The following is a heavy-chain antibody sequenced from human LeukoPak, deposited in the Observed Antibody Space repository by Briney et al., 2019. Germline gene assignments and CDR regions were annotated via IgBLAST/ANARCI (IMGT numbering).Heavy chain of an antibody. D-gene: IGHD6-13*01. CDR1: GFTFSSYA. V-gene: IGHV3-23*01. Sequence: GGSLRLSCAASGFTFSSYAMSWVCQAPGKGLEWVSAISGSGGSSTYYADSVKGRFTISRDNSKNTLYLQMNSLRAEDTAVYYCANSAAVGTFYWGQGTLVTVSS. J-gene: IGHJ4*02. CDR3: ANSAAVGTFY. CDR2: ISGSGGSST.